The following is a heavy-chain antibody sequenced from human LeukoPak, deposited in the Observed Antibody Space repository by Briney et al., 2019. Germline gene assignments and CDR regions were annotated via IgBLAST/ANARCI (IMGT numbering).Heavy chain of an antibody. CDR2: IFGSGGDA. V-gene: IGHV3-23*01. CDR3: GKTTTGYSSGRYPGWPVDY. D-gene: IGHD6-19*01. CDR1: GFTFYSDA. J-gene: IGHJ4*02. Sequence: PGGSLRLSCAASGFTFYSDAMYSVSHAPREGLEWVSGIFGSGGDAHYADSVKGRFTISRDNSKNTVYLQMDSLRVEDTAVYYCGKTTTGYSSGRYPGWPVDYWGQGTLVTVSS.